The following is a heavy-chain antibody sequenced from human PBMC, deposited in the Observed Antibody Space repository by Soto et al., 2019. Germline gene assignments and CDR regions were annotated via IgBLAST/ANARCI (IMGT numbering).Heavy chain of an antibody. CDR2: IRPNSGVT. Sequence: QVQLVQSEGEVRQPGASVKVSCRASGYTFTSYGIIWVRQAPGQGLEWMGYIRPNSGVTTYAQNLEGRLTMTTDTSTRTAYMELRSLSSDDTAVYYCVREMWNRSGPQHFFDYWGLGALVTVSS. CDR1: GYTFTSYG. CDR3: VREMWNRSGPQHFFDY. J-gene: IGHJ4*02. D-gene: IGHD6-25*01. V-gene: IGHV1-18*01.